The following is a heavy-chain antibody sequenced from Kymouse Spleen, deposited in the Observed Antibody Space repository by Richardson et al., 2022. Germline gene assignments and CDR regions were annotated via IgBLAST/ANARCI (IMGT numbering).Heavy chain of an antibody. D-gene: IGHD6-19*01. CDR1: GFTFSSYS. J-gene: IGHJ5*02. CDR2: ISSSSSTI. V-gene: IGHV3-48*02. CDR3: ARDNIAVAVNWFDP. Sequence: EVQLVESGGGLVQPGGSLRLSCAASGFTFSSYSMNWVRQAPGKGLEWVSYISSSSSTIYYADSVKGRFTISRDNAKNSLYLQMNSLRDEDTAVYYCARDNIAVAVNWFDPWGQGTLVTVSS.